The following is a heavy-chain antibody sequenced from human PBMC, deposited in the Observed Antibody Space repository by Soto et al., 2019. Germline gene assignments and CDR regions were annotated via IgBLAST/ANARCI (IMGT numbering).Heavy chain of an antibody. CDR1: GVTFTNYA. D-gene: IGHD2-15*01. J-gene: IGHJ6*02. V-gene: IGHV3-30*03. Sequence: QVQLVESGGGVVQPGMSLRLSCAASGVTFTNYAMHWVRQAPGKGLEGVADISYHGTEKGYADSVKGRITISRDNSKNTVYVKMSSLRPEDTAVYYCEIGIGGVDPYDSGLDIRGQGTTVIVSS. CDR2: ISYHGTEK. CDR3: EIGIGGVDPYDSGLDI.